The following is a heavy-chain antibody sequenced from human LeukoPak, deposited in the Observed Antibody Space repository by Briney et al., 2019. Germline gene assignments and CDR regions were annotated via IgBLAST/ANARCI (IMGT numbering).Heavy chain of an antibody. Sequence: PGGSLRLSCAASGFTFSSYSMNWVRQAPGKGLEWVSYISSSSSSIYYADSVEGRFTISRDNAKNSLYLQMNSLRAEDTAVYYCARGTGTLTTDFDYWGQGTLVTVSS. J-gene: IGHJ4*02. CDR3: ARGTGTLTTDFDY. CDR1: GFTFSSYS. CDR2: ISSSSSSI. D-gene: IGHD1-7*01. V-gene: IGHV3-48*01.